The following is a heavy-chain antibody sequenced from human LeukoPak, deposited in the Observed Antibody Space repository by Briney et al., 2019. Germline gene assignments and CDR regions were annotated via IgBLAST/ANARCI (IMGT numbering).Heavy chain of an antibody. D-gene: IGHD6-13*01. V-gene: IGHV4-59*08. CDR2: IYYSRST. CDR3: ARHQTPIAAAGSRYAFDI. Sequence: SETLSLTCTVPGGSISSYYWSWIRQPPGKGLEWIGYIYYSRSTSYSPSLKSRVTMLLDTSKNQFSLKLSSVTAADTAVYYCARHQTPIAAAGSRYAFDIWGQGTMVTVSS. J-gene: IGHJ3*02. CDR1: GGSISSYY.